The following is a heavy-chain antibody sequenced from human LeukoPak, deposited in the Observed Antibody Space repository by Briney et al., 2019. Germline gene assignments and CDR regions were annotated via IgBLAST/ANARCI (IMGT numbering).Heavy chain of an antibody. Sequence: SETLSFTCTVSGGSISSGGYYWSWIRQHPGKGLEWIGYIYYSGSTYYNPSLKSRVTISVDTSKNQFSLKLSSVTAADTAVYYCAGLYSGSYPYRRSFDYWGQGTLVTVSS. V-gene: IGHV4-31*03. CDR1: GGSISSGGYY. J-gene: IGHJ4*02. D-gene: IGHD1-26*01. CDR2: IYYSGST. CDR3: AGLYSGSYPYRRSFDY.